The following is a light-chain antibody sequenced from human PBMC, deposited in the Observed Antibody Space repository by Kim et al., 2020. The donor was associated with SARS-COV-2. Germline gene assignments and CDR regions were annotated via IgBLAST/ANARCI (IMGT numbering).Light chain of an antibody. V-gene: IGKV3-15*01. CDR3: LQYNVWLHT. CDR2: GAS. J-gene: IGKJ2*01. Sequence: EVVVTQSPATLSVSPGERATLSCRASQSVSSNLVWYQHKPGQAPRLLIYGASTRATGIPARFSGSGSGTEFTLTISSLQSEDFAVYYCLQYNVWLHTFRQGTSLEI. CDR1: QSVSSN.